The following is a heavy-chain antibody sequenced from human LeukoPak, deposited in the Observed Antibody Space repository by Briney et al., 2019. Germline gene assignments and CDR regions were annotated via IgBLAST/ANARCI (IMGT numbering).Heavy chain of an antibody. CDR2: IRSKAYGGTT. CDR3: TRVRFLEWLLHYYGMDV. J-gene: IGHJ6*02. D-gene: IGHD3-3*01. Sequence: PGGSLRPPCTASGFTFGDYAMSWVRQAPGKGLEWVGFIRSKAYGGTTEYAASVKGRFTISRDDSKSIAYLQMNSLKTEDTAVYYCTRVRFLEWLLHYYGMDVWGQGTTVTVSS. V-gene: IGHV3-49*04. CDR1: GFTFGDYA.